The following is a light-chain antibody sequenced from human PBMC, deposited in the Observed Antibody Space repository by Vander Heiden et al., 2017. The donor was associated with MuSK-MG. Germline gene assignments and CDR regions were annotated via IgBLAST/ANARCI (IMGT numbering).Light chain of an antibody. CDR3: QQNYSTRGT. CDR1: QSISGF. J-gene: IGKJ1*01. CDR2: GVS. V-gene: IGKV1-39*01. Sequence: DIQMTQSPSSLSASVGDRVTITCRASQSISGFLNWYQQKPGKAPKLLIYGVSSLQSGVPARFSGSGSGTDFTLTISSLQPEDFATYYCQQNYSTRGTFGQGTKVEI.